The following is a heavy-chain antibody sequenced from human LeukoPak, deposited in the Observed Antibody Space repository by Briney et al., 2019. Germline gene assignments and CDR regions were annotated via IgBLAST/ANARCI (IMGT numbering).Heavy chain of an antibody. D-gene: IGHD3-22*01. V-gene: IGHV1-69*05. CDR2: IIPIFGTA. Sequence: SVKVSCKASGGTFSSYAISWVRQAPGQGLEWLGGIIPIFGTANYAQKFQGRVTITTDESTSTAYMELSSLRSEDTAVYYCARGSYYYDSSGFRQDGFDYWGQGTLVTVSS. CDR3: ARGSYYYDSSGFRQDGFDY. CDR1: GGTFSSYA. J-gene: IGHJ4*02.